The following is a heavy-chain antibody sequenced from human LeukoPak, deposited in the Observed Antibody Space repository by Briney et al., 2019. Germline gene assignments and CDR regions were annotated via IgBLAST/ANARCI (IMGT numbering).Heavy chain of an antibody. CDR2: MNPNSGNT. D-gene: IGHD4-23*01. V-gene: IGHV1-8*02. Sequence: GASVKVSCKASGYTFTAYYMHWVRQAPGQGLEWMGWMNPNSGNTGYAQKFQGRVTMTRNTSISTAYMELSSLRSEDTAVYYCARDGAGDNSGAYFDYWGQGTLVTVSS. CDR3: ARDGAGDNSGAYFDY. CDR1: GYTFTAYY. J-gene: IGHJ4*02.